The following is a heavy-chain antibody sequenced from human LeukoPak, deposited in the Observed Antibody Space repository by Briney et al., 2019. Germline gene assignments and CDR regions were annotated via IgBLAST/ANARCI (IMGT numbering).Heavy chain of an antibody. V-gene: IGHV4-39*01. CDR3: ARFPRSDYGDYWWYFDL. CDR1: GGSISSSSYY. CDR2: IYYSGST. J-gene: IGHJ2*01. D-gene: IGHD4-17*01. Sequence: SETLSLTCTVSGGSISSSSYYWGWIRQPPGKGLEWIGSIYYSGSTYYNPSLKSRVTISVDTSKNQFSLKLSSVTAADTAVYYCARFPRSDYGDYWWYFDLWGRGTLVTVSS.